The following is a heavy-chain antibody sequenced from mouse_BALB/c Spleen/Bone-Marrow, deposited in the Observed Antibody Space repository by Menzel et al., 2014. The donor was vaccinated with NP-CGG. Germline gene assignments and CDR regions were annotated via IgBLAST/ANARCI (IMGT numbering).Heavy chain of an antibody. CDR2: INPDSSTI. CDR1: GFDFSRYW. D-gene: IGHD2-14*01. CDR3: ARPDSHRDWYFDV. J-gene: IGHJ1*01. Sequence: DVMLVESGGGLVQPGGSLKLSCAASGFDFSRYWMSWVRQAPGKGLEWIGEINPDSSTINYTPSLKDKFIISRDNAKNSLYLQMSKVRAEDTALYDCARPDSHRDWYFDVWGAGTTVTVSS. V-gene: IGHV4-1*02.